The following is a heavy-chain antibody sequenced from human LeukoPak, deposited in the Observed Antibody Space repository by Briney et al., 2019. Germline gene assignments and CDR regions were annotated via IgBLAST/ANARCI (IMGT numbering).Heavy chain of an antibody. CDR1: GYTFTSYD. CDR2: MNPNSGNT. Sequence: ASVKVSCKASGYTFTSYDINWARQATGQGLEWMGWMNPNSGNTGYAQKFQGRVTMTRNTSISTAYMELSSLRSEDTAVYYCASRGYSSGGFDYWGQGTLVTVSS. CDR3: ASRGYSSGGFDY. J-gene: IGHJ4*02. V-gene: IGHV1-8*01. D-gene: IGHD6-19*01.